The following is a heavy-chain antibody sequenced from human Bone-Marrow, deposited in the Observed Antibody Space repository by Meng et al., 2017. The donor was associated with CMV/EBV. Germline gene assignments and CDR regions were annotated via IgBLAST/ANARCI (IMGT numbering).Heavy chain of an antibody. J-gene: IGHJ6*02. V-gene: IGHV3-48*04. D-gene: IGHD2-2*01. CDR2: ISGTSNTI. CDR3: ARGVCSSTACKFYYYGMDV. Sequence: GGSLRLSCAASGFTFSTYSMNWVRQAPGKGLEWVSYISGTSNTIYYAGSVKGRFTISRDNANNSLYLQMNSLRVEDTAVYYCARGVCSSTACKFYYYGMDVWGQGTTVTVAS. CDR1: GFTFSTYS.